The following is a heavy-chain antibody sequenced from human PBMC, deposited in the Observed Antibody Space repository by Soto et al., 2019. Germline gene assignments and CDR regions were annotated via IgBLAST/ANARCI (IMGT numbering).Heavy chain of an antibody. Sequence: QVQLVESGGGVVQPGRSLRLSCAASGFTFSSYGMHWVRQAPGKGLEWVAVIWYDGSNKYYADSVKGRFTISRDNSKNTLYLQMNSLRAEDTAVDYCARDGERERQNAFDIWGQGAMVTVSS. V-gene: IGHV3-33*01. CDR3: ARDGERERQNAFDI. J-gene: IGHJ3*02. D-gene: IGHD1-1*01. CDR2: IWYDGSNK. CDR1: GFTFSSYG.